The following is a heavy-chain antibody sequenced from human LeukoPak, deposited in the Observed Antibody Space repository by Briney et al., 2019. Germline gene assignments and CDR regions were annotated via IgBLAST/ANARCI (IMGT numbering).Heavy chain of an antibody. CDR2: IIPIFGIA. CDR3: ARGDYYDSSPLQH. D-gene: IGHD3-22*01. J-gene: IGHJ1*01. Sequence: ASVKVSCKASGVTFSSYAISWVRQAPGQGLEWMGRIIPIFGIANYAQKFQGRVTITADKSTSTAYMELSSLRSEDTAVYYCARGDYYDSSPLQHWGQGTLVTVSS. CDR1: GVTFSSYA. V-gene: IGHV1-69*04.